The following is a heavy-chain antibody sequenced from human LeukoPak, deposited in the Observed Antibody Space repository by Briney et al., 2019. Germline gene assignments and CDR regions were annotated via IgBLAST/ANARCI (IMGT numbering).Heavy chain of an antibody. CDR2: ISAYNGNT. CDR1: GYTFTSYG. Sequence: GASVKVSCKASGYTFTSYGISWVRQAPGQGLEWMGWISAYNGNTNYAQKLQGRVTMTTDTSTSTAYMELRSLRSDDTAVYYCARDGIAAAVTYYFDYWGQGTLVTVSS. J-gene: IGHJ4*02. CDR3: ARDGIAAAVTYYFDY. V-gene: IGHV1-18*01. D-gene: IGHD6-13*01.